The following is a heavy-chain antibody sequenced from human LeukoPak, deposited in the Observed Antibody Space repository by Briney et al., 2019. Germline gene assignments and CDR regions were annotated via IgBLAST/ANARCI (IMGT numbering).Heavy chain of an antibody. CDR2: IYYSGST. D-gene: IGHD3-10*01. CDR3: ARVVYSGSWGYFDY. CDR1: GGSVSTYY. V-gene: IGHV4-59*02. Sequence: SETLSLTCTVSGGSVSTYYWSWIRQSPGKGLEWIGYIYYSGSTSYNPSLKSRVTISIDTSKTQFSLKLSSVTAADTAVYYCARVVYSGSWGYFDYWGQGALVTVSS. J-gene: IGHJ4*02.